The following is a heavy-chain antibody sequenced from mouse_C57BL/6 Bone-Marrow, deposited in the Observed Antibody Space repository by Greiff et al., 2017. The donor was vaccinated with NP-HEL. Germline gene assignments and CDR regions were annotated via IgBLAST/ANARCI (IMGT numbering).Heavy chain of an antibody. CDR3: ARLITTVVATEGYYFDY. CDR1: GFTFSDYE. CDR2: ISSGSSTI. V-gene: IGHV5-17*01. J-gene: IGHJ2*01. D-gene: IGHD1-1*01. Sequence: EVKLVESGGGLVKPGGSLKLSCAASGFTFSDYEMHWVRQAPEKGLEWVAYISSGSSTIYYADTVKGRFTISRDNAKNTLFLQMTSLRSEDTAMYYCARLITTVVATEGYYFDYWGQGTTLTVSS.